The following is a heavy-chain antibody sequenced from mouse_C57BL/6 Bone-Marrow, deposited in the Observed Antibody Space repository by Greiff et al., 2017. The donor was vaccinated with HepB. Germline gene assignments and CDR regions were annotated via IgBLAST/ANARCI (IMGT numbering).Heavy chain of an antibody. J-gene: IGHJ3*01. CDR1: CYTFTSYW. Sequence: VQLQQSGAELVKPGASVKLSCKASCYTFTSYWMHWVKQRPGQGLEWIGMIHPNSGSTNYNEKFKSKATLTVDKSSSTAYMQLSSLTSEDSAVYYCARWGTTGGFAYWGQGTLVTVSA. V-gene: IGHV1-64*01. CDR2: IHPNSGST. D-gene: IGHD1-1*01. CDR3: ARWGTTGGFAY.